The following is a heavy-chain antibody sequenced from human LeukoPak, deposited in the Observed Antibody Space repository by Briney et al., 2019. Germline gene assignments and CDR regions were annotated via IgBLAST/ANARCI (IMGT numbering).Heavy chain of an antibody. CDR2: INPSGGST. CDR3: ARDFHCTGTSCYAWFDP. J-gene: IGHJ5*02. Sequence: GASVKVSCKASGYTFTSYYMHWVRQAPGHGLEWMGTINPSGGSTSYAQKFQGRVTMTRDTSTSTVYMELSSLGSEDTAVYYCARDFHCTGTSCYAWFDPWGQGTLVTVSS. CDR1: GYTFTSYY. V-gene: IGHV1-46*01. D-gene: IGHD2-2*01.